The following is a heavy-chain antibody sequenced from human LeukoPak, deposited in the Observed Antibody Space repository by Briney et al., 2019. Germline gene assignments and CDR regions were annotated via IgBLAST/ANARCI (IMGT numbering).Heavy chain of an antibody. V-gene: IGHV3-23*01. Sequence: GGSLRLSCAASGFTFSSYAVSWVRQAPGKGLEWVSAISGSGGSTYYADSVKGRFTISRDNAKTSLYLQMNSLRVEDTAVYYCARSLWPEDYWGQGTLVTVSS. CDR1: GFTFSSYA. D-gene: IGHD5-18*01. CDR3: ARSLWPEDY. CDR2: ISGSGGST. J-gene: IGHJ4*02.